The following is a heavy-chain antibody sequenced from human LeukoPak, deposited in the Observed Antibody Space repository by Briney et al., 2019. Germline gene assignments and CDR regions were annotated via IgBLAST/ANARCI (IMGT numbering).Heavy chain of an antibody. Sequence: ASVKVSCKASGYTFTSYGISWVRPAPGQGLEWMGWISAYNGNTNYAQKLQGRVAMTTDTSTSTAYMELRSLRSDDTAVYYCARGKRGVDSSGYYGDYWGQGTLVTVSS. J-gene: IGHJ4*02. CDR1: GYTFTSYG. D-gene: IGHD3-22*01. V-gene: IGHV1-18*01. CDR3: ARGKRGVDSSGYYGDY. CDR2: ISAYNGNT.